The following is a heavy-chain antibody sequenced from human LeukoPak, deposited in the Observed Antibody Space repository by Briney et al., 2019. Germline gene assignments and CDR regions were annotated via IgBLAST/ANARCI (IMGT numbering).Heavy chain of an antibody. J-gene: IGHJ6*03. CDR1: GFTFSSYA. Sequence: GGSLRLSCAASGFTFSSYAMHWVRQAPGKGLEWVAVISYDGSNKYYADSVKGRFTISRGNSKNTLYLQMNSLRAEDTAVYYCARASLKYYYYYYMDVWGKGTTVTISS. V-gene: IGHV3-30*04. CDR2: ISYDGSNK. CDR3: ARASLKYYYYYYMDV.